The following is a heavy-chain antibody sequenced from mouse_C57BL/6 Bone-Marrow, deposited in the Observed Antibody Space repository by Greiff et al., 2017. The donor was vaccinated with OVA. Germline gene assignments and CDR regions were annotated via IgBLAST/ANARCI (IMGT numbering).Heavy chain of an antibody. CDR2: IYPRSGNT. D-gene: IGHD1-1*01. V-gene: IGHV1-81*01. CDR3: ASGEYYGSSYDWYFDV. CDR1: GYTFTSYG. Sequence: QVQLQQSGAELARPGASVKLSCKASGYTFTSYGISWVKQRTGQGLEWIGEIYPRSGNTYYNEKFKGKATLTADKSSSTAYMELRSLTSEDSAVYFCASGEYYGSSYDWYFDVWGTGTTVTVSS. J-gene: IGHJ1*03.